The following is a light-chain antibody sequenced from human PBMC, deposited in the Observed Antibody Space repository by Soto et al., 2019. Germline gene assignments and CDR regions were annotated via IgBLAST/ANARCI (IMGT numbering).Light chain of an antibody. V-gene: IGKV1-8*01. J-gene: IGKJ4*01. CDR1: QGISSY. Sequence: AIRMTQSPSSLSASTGDRVTITCRASQGISSYLAWYQQKPGKAPKLLIYAASTWQSGVPSRFSGSGSGTDFTLTISCLQSEDFATYYCQQYYSYPFTFGGGTKVEIK. CDR3: QQYYSYPFT. CDR2: AAS.